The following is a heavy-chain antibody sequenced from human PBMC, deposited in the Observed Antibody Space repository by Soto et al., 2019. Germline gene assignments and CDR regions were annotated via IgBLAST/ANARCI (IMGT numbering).Heavy chain of an antibody. CDR3: SRGILV. CDR1: GGSINSGGYC. J-gene: IGHJ4*02. Sequence: QVQLQESGPGLVKPSQTLSLTCTVSGGSINSGGYCWSWIRQHPGKGLDWIGCISYGGSTSYNPSLQSRFTISVDTSKNQFSLKLSSVTAADTAVYYCSRGILVWGQGALITVSS. D-gene: IGHD2-15*01. V-gene: IGHV4-31*03. CDR2: ISYGGST.